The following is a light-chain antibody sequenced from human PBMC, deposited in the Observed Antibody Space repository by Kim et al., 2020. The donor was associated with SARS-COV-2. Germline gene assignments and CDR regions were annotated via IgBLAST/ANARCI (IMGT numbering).Light chain of an antibody. V-gene: IGKV3-20*01. CDR3: QQYATSPET. CDR2: SAS. Sequence: EKVLTQSPGTLPLSPGERATLSCRASQSVSSNFLAWYQQKAGQAPRLLIYSASSRASGIPDRFSGSGSGTDFTLTISTLEPEDFAVYYCQQYATSPETFGQGTKVDIK. J-gene: IGKJ1*01. CDR1: QSVSSNF.